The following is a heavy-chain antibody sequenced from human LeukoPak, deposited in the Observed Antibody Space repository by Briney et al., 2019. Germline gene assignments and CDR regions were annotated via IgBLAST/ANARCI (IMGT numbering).Heavy chain of an antibody. V-gene: IGHV3-74*01. D-gene: IGHD1-26*01. CDR1: GFTFSSYW. Sequence: GGSLRLPCAVSGFTFSSYWMHWVRQAPGKGPVWVSRINGDSSSISYGDSVKGRFTISRDNADNTVYLQMNRLRVEDTAVYYCVRGQEVWELLPDDGFEIWGQGTMVTVSS. J-gene: IGHJ3*02. CDR2: INGDSSSI. CDR3: VRGQEVWELLPDDGFEI.